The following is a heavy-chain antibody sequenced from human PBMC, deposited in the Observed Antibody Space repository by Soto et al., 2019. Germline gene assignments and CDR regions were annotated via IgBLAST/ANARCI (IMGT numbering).Heavy chain of an antibody. D-gene: IGHD2-8*01. J-gene: IGHJ4*02. Sequence: GGSLRLSCKTSGFTFSGYAMSWVRQAPGMGLEWVSAISGTADTTYYADSVTGRFTISRDNSKNTVYLQMDSLRADDTSVYYCVKDRMYAASTHLDPFGYWGQGTLVTVSS. CDR3: VKDRMYAASTHLDPFGY. V-gene: IGHV3-23*01. CDR2: ISGTADTT. CDR1: GFTFSGYA.